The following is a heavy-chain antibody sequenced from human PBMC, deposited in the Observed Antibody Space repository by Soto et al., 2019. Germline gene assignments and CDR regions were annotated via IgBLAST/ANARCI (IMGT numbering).Heavy chain of an antibody. D-gene: IGHD2-2*01. CDR1: GGSFSGYY. CDR2: INHSGST. V-gene: IGHV4-34*01. CDR3: ARVGVPAPIGYYYYYIDV. Sequence: QVHLQQRGAGLLTPSETLSLTCAVYGGSFSGYYWSWIRQPPGKGLEWIGEINHSGSTNYNPSLKSRVTISVDTSMNQFSLKLSSVTAADTAVYYCARVGVPAPIGYYYYYIDVWGKGTTVTVSS. J-gene: IGHJ6*03.